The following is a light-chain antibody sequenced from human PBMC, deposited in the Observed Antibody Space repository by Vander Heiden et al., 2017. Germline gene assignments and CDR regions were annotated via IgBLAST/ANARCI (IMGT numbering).Light chain of an antibody. V-gene: IGKV3-15*01. CDR2: GAS. CDR3: QQYNNWPYT. Sequence: EIVMTQSPATLSVSPGERATRSCRASQSVSSNLAWYQQKPAQAPRLLIYGASTRATGIPARFSGSGSGTEFTLTISSLQSEDFAVYYCQQYNNWPYTFGQGTKLEIK. CDR1: QSVSSN. J-gene: IGKJ2*01.